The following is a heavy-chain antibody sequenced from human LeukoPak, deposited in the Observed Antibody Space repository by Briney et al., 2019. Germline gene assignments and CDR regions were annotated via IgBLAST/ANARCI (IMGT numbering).Heavy chain of an antibody. CDR2: IYHSGST. CDR3: ARGYQGLWFGELADWFDP. D-gene: IGHD3-10*01. J-gene: IGHJ5*02. CDR1: GFTFSSYSM. Sequence: GSLRLSCAASGFTFSSYSMNWVRQPPGKGLEWIGEIYHSGSTNYNPSLKSRVTISVDKSKNQFSLKLSSVTAADTAVYYCARGYQGLWFGELADWFDPWGQGTLVTVSS. V-gene: IGHV4-4*02.